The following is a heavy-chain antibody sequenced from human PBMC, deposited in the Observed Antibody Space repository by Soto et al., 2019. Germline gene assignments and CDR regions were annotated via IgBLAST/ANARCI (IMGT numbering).Heavy chain of an antibody. CDR2: INPNSGGT. V-gene: IGHV1-2*02. J-gene: IGHJ6*02. D-gene: IGHD2-2*01. CDR3: ARAPNIVVVPAANYYYYGMDV. CDR1: GYTFTGYY. Sequence: ASVKVSCKASGYTFTGYYMHWVRQAPGQGLEWMGWINPNSGGTNYAQKFQGRVTMTRDTSTGTVYMELSSLRSEDTAVYYCARAPNIVVVPAANYYYYGMDVWGQGTMVTVSS.